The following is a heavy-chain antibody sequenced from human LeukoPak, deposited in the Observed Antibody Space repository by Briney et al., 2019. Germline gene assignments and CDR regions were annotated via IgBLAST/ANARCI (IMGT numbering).Heavy chain of an antibody. V-gene: IGHV4-4*02. J-gene: IGHJ5*02. Sequence: SGTLSLTCAVSGGSISSSTNWWSWVRQPPGKGLEWIGEIYHSGGTNYNPSLKSRITISVDKSQNQFSLKVNSLTAADTAVYYCARGVVPASITNWFDPWGQGTLVTVSS. CDR3: ARGVVPASITNWFDP. D-gene: IGHD2-2*01. CDR2: IYHSGGT. CDR1: GGSISSSTNW.